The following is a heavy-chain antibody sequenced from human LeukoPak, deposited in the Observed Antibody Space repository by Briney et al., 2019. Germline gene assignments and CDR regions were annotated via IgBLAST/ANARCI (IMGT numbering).Heavy chain of an antibody. CDR3: AGRGSSSGTFDI. D-gene: IGHD2-2*01. J-gene: IGHJ3*02. V-gene: IGHV4-4*07. CDR1: GGSISSYY. CDR2: IYTSGST. Sequence: KPSETLSLTCTVSGGSISSYYWSWIRQPAGKGLEWIGRIYTSGSTNYNPSLKSRVTMSVDTSKNQISLNLASLTAADTALYYCAGRGSSSGTFDIWGPGTFVTVSS.